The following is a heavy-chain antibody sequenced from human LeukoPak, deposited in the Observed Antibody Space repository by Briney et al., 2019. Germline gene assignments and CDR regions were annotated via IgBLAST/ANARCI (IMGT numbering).Heavy chain of an antibody. V-gene: IGHV5-51*01. Sequence: RGESLKISCKASGYSFTSYWIGWVGQMPGKGLEWMGIFYPGDSDTRYSPSCQGQVTISADKSISTAYLQWSSLKASDTAMYYCARRSSGSYSVGGYYYYMDVWGKGTTVTVSS. J-gene: IGHJ6*03. CDR1: GYSFTSYW. D-gene: IGHD1-26*01. CDR3: ARRSSGSYSVGGYYYYMDV. CDR2: FYPGDSDT.